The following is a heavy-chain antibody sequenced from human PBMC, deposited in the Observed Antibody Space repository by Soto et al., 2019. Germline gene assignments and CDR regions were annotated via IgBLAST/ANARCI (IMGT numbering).Heavy chain of an antibody. D-gene: IGHD1-1*01. J-gene: IGHJ5*02. CDR1: GYTFTTFG. Sequence: QVQLIQSGTEVKKPGASVKVSCETSGYTFTTFGIHWVRQAPGQRLEWIGWINGGNGDTKYSQKFQGRVTITRDTYASIAYMELSSLTSEDTSIYYCARDSARVQVISTGWFDHWGRGIVVTVSS. CDR3: ARDSARVQVISTGWFDH. CDR2: INGGNGDT. V-gene: IGHV1-3*01.